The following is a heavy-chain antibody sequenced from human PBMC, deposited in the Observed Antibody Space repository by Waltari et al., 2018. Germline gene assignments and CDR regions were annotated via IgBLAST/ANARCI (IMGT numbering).Heavy chain of an antibody. CDR2: IYRDGRT. V-gene: IGHV3-53*02. J-gene: IGHJ3*02. CDR3: ARDHGVSYLDGALDI. D-gene: IGHD1-26*01. CDR1: GFTVGGSY. Sequence: EVQLVETGGGLIQPGGYLRLSCAASGFTVGGSYMTWVRQAPGKGLEWVSVIYRDGRTFYADPVKGRFTISRDDSKNTLCLQMSNLRAEDTALYYCARDHGVSYLDGALDIWGQGTMVTVSA.